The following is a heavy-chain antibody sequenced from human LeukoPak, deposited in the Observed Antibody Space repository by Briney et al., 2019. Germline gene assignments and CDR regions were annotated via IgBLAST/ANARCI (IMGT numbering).Heavy chain of an antibody. J-gene: IGHJ4*02. Sequence: GGSLRLSCAASGFTFSTNALYWVRQAPGKGLEWVSAITGGGDTTHYADSVKGRFTISRDNSKNMVYLEMNSLRAEDTAVYYCAKGVWGTYYSWGQGTLVTVSS. CDR1: GFTFSTNA. V-gene: IGHV3-23*01. CDR2: ITGGGDTT. D-gene: IGHD3-16*01. CDR3: AKGVWGTYYS.